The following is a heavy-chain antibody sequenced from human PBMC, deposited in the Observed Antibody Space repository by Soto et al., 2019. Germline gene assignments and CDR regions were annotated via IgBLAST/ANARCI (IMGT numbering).Heavy chain of an antibody. Sequence: PSETLSLTCAVYGGSFSGYYWSWIRQPPGKGLAWIGEINHSGSTNYNPSLKSRVTISVDTSKNQFSLKLSSVTAADTAVYYCARTSSDDYVSYFDYWGQGTLVTVSS. CDR1: GGSFSGYY. CDR2: INHSGST. D-gene: IGHD4-17*01. CDR3: ARTSSDDYVSYFDY. V-gene: IGHV4-34*01. J-gene: IGHJ4*02.